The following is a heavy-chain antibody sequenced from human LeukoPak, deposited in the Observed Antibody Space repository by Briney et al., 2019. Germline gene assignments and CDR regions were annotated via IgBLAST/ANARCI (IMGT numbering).Heavy chain of an antibody. CDR1: GFTFSSYS. V-gene: IGHV3-30*03. D-gene: IGHD3-10*01. J-gene: IGHJ4*02. CDR2: ISYDGSNK. Sequence: PGGSLRLSCAASGFTFSSYSMNWVRQAPGKGLEWVAVISYDGSNKYYADSVKGRFTISRDNSKNTLYLQMNSLRAEDTAVYYCARDRRGLDYWGQGTLVTVSS. CDR3: ARDRRGLDY.